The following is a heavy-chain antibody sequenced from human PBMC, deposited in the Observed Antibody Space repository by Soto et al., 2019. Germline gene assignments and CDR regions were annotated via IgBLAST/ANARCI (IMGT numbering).Heavy chain of an antibody. D-gene: IGHD2-2*01. V-gene: IGHV1-18*01. CDR3: AREGSSTQKYYYYMDV. CDR2: ISAYNGNT. CDR1: GYTFTSYG. J-gene: IGHJ6*03. Sequence: GASVKVSCKASGYTFTSYGISWVRQAPGQGLEWMGWISAYNGNTNYAQKLQGRVTMTTDTSTSTAYMELRSLRSDDTAVYYCAREGSSTQKYYYYMDVWGKGTTVTVSS.